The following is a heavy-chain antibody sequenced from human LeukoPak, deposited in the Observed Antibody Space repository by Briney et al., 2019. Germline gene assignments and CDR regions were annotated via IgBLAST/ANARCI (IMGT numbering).Heavy chain of an antibody. CDR1: GGPIGSYY. CDR3: ARGTYYYDSSGYYLGY. CDR2: IYTSGST. Sequence: SETLSLTCTVSGGPIGSYYWSWIRQPAGKGLEWIGRIYTSGSTNYNPSLKSRVTMSVDTSKNQFSLKLSSVTAADTAVYYCARGTYYYDSSGYYLGYWGQGTLVTVSS. V-gene: IGHV4-4*07. J-gene: IGHJ4*02. D-gene: IGHD3-22*01.